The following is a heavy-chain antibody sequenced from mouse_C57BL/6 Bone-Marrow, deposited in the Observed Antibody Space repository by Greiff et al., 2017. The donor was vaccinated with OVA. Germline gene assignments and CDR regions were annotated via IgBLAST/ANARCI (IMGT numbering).Heavy chain of an antibody. CDR2: IYPGSGNT. CDR1: GYTFTDYY. J-gene: IGHJ2*01. V-gene: IGHV1-76*01. CDR3: ARERGYFDY. Sequence: QVQLQQSGAELVRPGASVKLSCKASGYTFTDYYINWVKQRPGQGLEWIARIYPGSGNTYYNEKFKGKATLTAEKSSSTAYMQLSSLTSEDSAVYFCARERGYFDYWGQGTTLTVSS.